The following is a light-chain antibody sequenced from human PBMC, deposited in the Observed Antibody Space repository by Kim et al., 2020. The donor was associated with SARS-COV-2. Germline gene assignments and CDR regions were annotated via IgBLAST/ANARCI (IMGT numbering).Light chain of an antibody. V-gene: IGKV3-20*01. CDR2: GAS. CDR1: QSVSNYY. J-gene: IGKJ1*01. CDR3: QQYGSSPWT. Sequence: EIVLTQSPGTLPLSPGERATLSCRASQSVSNYYLAWYQQKPGQAPRLLMYGASGRATGIPDRFSGSGAGTDFTLTISRLEPEDSAVYYCQQYGSSPWTFGQGTKVDIK.